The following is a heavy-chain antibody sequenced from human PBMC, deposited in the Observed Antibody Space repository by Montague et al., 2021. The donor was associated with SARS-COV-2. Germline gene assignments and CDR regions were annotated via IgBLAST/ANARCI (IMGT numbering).Heavy chain of an antibody. CDR1: GDSISSSSYF. V-gene: IGHV4-39*02. CDR3: AREASRGISIFGVVTASYYLDY. J-gene: IGHJ4*02. Sequence: SETLSLTCTVSGDSISSSSYFWGWIRQPPGKGLEWIGSIYYSGSTYYNPSLKSRVTISVDTSKNQFSLKLSSVTAADTAVYYCAREASRGISIFGVVTASYYLDYWGQGTLVTVSS. D-gene: IGHD3-3*01. CDR2: IYYSGST.